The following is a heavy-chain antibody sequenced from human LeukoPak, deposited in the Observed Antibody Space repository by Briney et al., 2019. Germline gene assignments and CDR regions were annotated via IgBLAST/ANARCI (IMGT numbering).Heavy chain of an antibody. D-gene: IGHD3-3*01. V-gene: IGHV1-69*13. Sequence: SVKVSCKASGYTFTSYDINWVRQATGQGLEWMGGIIPIFGTANYAQKFQGRVTITADESTSTAYMELSSLRSEDTAVYYCARDKSDDFWSGYYPFDYWGQGTLVTVSS. CDR1: GYTFTSYD. CDR3: ARDKSDDFWSGYYPFDY. J-gene: IGHJ4*02. CDR2: IIPIFGTA.